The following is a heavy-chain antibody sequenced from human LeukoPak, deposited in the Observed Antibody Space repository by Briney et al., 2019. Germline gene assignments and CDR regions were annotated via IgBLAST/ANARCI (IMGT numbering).Heavy chain of an antibody. V-gene: IGHV3-66*01. CDR3: ARVMYSERYCSGGSCLNWFDR. D-gene: IGHD2-15*01. Sequence: GGSLRLSCAASGVTLSSNYMSCVRQAPAEGREEGPVIYCGGSTYYADCVNGRFTISRDNSKNTLYLQMNSLRAEDTAVYYCARVMYSERYCSGGSCLNWFDRWGQGTLVTVSS. CDR2: IYCGGST. CDR1: GVTLSSNY. J-gene: IGHJ5*02.